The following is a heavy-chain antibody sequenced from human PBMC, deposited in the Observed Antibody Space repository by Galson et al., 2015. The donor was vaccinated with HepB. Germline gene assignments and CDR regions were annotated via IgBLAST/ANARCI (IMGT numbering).Heavy chain of an antibody. CDR3: ARGRSPARAFDI. D-gene: IGHD2-15*01. Sequence: CAISGDSVSSNSATWDWFRQSPSRRVEWLGRTYYRSNWYNDYAPFMKIRVIINPYTSMHQFSLQLNSVRPEDTAVYYCARGRSPARAFDIWGQGTMVIVSS. J-gene: IGHJ3*02. V-gene: IGHV6-1*01. CDR2: TYYRSNWYN. CDR1: GDSVSSNSAT.